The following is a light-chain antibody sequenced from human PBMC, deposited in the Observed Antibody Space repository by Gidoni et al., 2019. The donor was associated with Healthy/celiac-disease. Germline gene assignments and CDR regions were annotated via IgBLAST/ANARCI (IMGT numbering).Light chain of an antibody. Sequence: EIVMTQSPATLSVSPGERTTLSRRASQLVSSNLAWYQQKPGQAPRLLIYGASTRATGIPARFSGSGSGTEFTLTISSLQSEDFAVYYCQQYNNWPPLTFGQGTKVEIK. CDR3: QQYNNWPPLT. V-gene: IGKV3-15*01. J-gene: IGKJ1*01. CDR2: GAS. CDR1: QLVSSN.